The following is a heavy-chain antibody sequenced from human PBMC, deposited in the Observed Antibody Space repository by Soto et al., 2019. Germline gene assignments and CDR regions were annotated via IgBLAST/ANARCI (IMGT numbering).Heavy chain of an antibody. J-gene: IGHJ5*02. V-gene: IGHV1-2*02. CDR1: GYTFTDYC. CDR2: INPNSGGT. CDR3: ARGDVRVVASFDP. D-gene: IGHD2-15*01. Sequence: ASVKVSCKASGYTFTDYCIHWVRQAPGQGLEWMGWINPNSGGTNYAQKFQGRVTMTGDTSISTAYMELSRLISDDTAVYYCARGDVRVVASFDPWGQGALVTVSS.